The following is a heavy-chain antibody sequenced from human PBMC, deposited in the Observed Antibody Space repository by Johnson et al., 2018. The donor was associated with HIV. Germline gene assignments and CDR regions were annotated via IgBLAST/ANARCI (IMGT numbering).Heavy chain of an antibody. Sequence: VQLVESGGGLVKPGGSLRLSCAASGFTFSNAWMSWVRQAPGKGLEWVGHTHRKSEGGTTDYAAPVQGRFSSSRDDSKNTLYLQMNSLKPEDTAVYYCSKRQGGGAFDIWGQGTMVTVSS. CDR1: GFTFSNAW. D-gene: IGHD2-15*01. CDR2: THRKSEGGTT. J-gene: IGHJ3*02. CDR3: SKRQGGGAFDI. V-gene: IGHV3-15*01.